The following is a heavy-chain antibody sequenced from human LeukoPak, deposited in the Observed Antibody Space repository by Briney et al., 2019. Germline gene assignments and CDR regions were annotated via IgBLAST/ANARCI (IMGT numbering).Heavy chain of an antibody. Sequence: SETLSLTCAVYGGSFSDSYWTWIRQPPGKGLEWIGEINHSGSTNYNPSLKSRVTISVDTSKNQFSLKLSSVTAADTAVYYCARQRRLRDAFDIWGQGTMVTVSS. CDR1: GGSFSDSY. J-gene: IGHJ3*02. CDR2: INHSGST. CDR3: ARQRRLRDAFDI. D-gene: IGHD4-17*01. V-gene: IGHV4-34*01.